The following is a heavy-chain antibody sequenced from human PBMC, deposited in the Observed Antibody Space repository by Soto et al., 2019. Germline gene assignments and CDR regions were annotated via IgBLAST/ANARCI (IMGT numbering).Heavy chain of an antibody. CDR3: ARGIRGKYGMDV. V-gene: IGHV3-74*01. CDR1: GFTFSDYW. D-gene: IGHD3-10*01. J-gene: IGHJ6*02. Sequence: EVQLLESGGGLVQPGGSLRLSCATSGFTFSDYWIHWVRQAPGKGLVWVSRINGDGSRSDYADSVKGRFTIYRDNAENTVYLQMNSLSAEDTAVYFCARGIRGKYGMDVWGHGTTITVSS. CDR2: INGDGSRS.